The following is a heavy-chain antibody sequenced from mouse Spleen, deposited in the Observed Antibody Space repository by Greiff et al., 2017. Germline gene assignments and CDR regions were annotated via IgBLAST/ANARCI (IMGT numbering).Heavy chain of an antibody. CDR3: ARYTGGSRETWFAY. CDR1: GYAFSSSW. J-gene: IGHJ3*01. CDR2: IYPGDGDT. D-gene: IGHD1-1*01. V-gene: IGHV1-82*01. Sequence: QVQLQQSGPELVKPGASVKISCKASGYAFSSSWMNWVKQRPGKGLEWIGRIYPGDGDTNYNGKFKGKATLTADKSSSTAYMQLSSLTSEDSAVYFCARYTGGSRETWFAYWGQGTLVTVSA.